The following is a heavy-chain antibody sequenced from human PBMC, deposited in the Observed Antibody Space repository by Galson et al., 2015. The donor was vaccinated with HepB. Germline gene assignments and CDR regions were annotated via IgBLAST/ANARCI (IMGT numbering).Heavy chain of an antibody. D-gene: IGHD6-13*01. CDR2: ISYDGSNK. CDR3: ATGQLALDY. CDR1: GFTFSSYG. V-gene: IGHV3-30*03. J-gene: IGHJ4*02. Sequence: LRLSCAASGFTFSSYGMHWVRQAPGKGLEWVAVISYDGSNKYYADSVKGRFTISRDNSKNTLYLQMNSLRAEDTAVYYCATGQLALDYWGQGTLVTVSS.